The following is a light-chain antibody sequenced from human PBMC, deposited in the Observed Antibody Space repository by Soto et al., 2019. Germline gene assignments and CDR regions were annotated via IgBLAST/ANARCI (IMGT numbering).Light chain of an antibody. V-gene: IGKV1-39*01. Sequence: DIQMTQCPSSLSASVGDRIIITCRASQNINTYLNWYQQKPGKAPNLLIYVASSLQSGVPPRFSGSGSGTDFTLTISSLQPEDFATYYCQQSSTIPLTFGQGTRLEIK. CDR1: QNINTY. J-gene: IGKJ5*01. CDR2: VAS. CDR3: QQSSTIPLT.